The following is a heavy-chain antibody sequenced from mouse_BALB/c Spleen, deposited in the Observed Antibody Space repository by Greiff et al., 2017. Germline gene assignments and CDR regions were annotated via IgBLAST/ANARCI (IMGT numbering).Heavy chain of an antibody. CDR2: INSNGGST. CDR3: ARVWRATATDYFDY. CDR1: GFTFSSYG. V-gene: IGHV5-6-3*01. D-gene: IGHD1-2*01. J-gene: IGHJ2*01. Sequence: EVKLVESGGGLVQPGGSLKLSCAASGFTFSSYGMSWVRQTPDKRLELVATINSNGGSTYYPDSVKGRFTISRDNAKNTLYLQMSSLKSEDTAMYYCARVWRATATDYFDYWGQGTTLTVSS.